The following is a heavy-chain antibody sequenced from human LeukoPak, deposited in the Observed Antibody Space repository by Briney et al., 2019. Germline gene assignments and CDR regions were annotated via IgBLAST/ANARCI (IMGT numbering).Heavy chain of an antibody. J-gene: IGHJ4*02. V-gene: IGHV4-39*07. CDR2: IYYSGST. D-gene: IGHD3-22*01. CDR3: ARDLILDY. CDR1: GGSISSSSYY. Sequence: SETLSLTCTVSGGSISSSSYYWGWIRQPPGKGLEWIGSIYYSGSTYYNPPLKSRVTISVDTSKNQFSLKLSSVTAADTAVYYCARDLILDYWGQGTLVTVSS.